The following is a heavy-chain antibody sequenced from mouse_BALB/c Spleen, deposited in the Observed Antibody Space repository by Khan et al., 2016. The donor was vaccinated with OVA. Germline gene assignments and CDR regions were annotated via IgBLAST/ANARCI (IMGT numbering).Heavy chain of an antibody. CDR3: ARHYSGGILYWYFYV. V-gene: IGHV1S56*01. CDR1: GYTFTSYD. J-gene: IGHJ1*01. D-gene: IGHD1-1*01. CDR2: IFPGDDST. Sequence: QVQLKQSGAELVKPGASVKLSCKASGYTFTSYDINWVRQRPEQGLEWIGWIFPGDDSTKYNEKFKGKATLTSDKSSSTAYMQLSRLTSEDSAVYFCARHYSGGILYWYFYVWGAGTTVTVSS.